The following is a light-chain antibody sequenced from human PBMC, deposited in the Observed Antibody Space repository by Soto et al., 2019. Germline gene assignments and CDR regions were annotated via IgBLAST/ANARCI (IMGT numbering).Light chain of an antibody. CDR1: QSVSNNY. V-gene: IGKV3-20*01. CDR3: QQYYGSPGIT. Sequence: ETVLTQSPGTLSLSPGERATLSCRASQSVSNNYLAWYQRKPGQAPRLLFYGASSRATGIPDRFSGSGSGTDFTLTISRLEPEDFAVYYCQQYYGSPGITFGQGTRLEIK. CDR2: GAS. J-gene: IGKJ5*01.